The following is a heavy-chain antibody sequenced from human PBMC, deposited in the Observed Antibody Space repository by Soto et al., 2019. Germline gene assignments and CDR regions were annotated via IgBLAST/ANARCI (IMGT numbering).Heavy chain of an antibody. CDR3: ATGSSDYGDYVLVALPFDY. V-gene: IGHV3-30-3*01. CDR2: ISYDGSNK. CDR1: GFTFSSYA. Sequence: GGSLRLSCAASGFTFSSYAMHWVRQAPGKGLEWVAVISYDGSNKYYADSVKGRFTISRDNSKNTLYLQMNSLRAEDTAVYYCATGSSDYGDYVLVALPFDYWGQGTLVTVSS. J-gene: IGHJ4*02. D-gene: IGHD4-17*01.